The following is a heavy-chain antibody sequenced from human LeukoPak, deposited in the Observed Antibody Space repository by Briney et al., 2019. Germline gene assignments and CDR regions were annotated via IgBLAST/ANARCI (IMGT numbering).Heavy chain of an antibody. CDR2: IYTSGGT. Sequence: SETLSLTCTVSGYSISSGYYWSWIRQPAGQGLEWIGHIYTSGGTNYNPSLKSRVTISVDTSKNQFSLKLSSVTAADTAVYYCARETSQKGAHYMDVWGKGTTVTISS. V-gene: IGHV4-61*09. J-gene: IGHJ6*03. D-gene: IGHD3-16*01. CDR3: ARETSQKGAHYMDV. CDR1: GYSISSGYY.